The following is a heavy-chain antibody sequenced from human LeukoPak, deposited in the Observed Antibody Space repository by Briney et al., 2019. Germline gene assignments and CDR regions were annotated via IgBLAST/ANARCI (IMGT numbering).Heavy chain of an antibody. CDR2: IGGRDGST. D-gene: IGHD3-10*01. V-gene: IGHV3-23*01. CDR1: GFTFSSYC. J-gene: IGHJ4*02. Sequence: GGSLRLSCAASGFTFSSYCMSWVRQAPGEGLEWVSAIGGRDGSTYYADSVKGRFTISRDNSKNTLYVQMNSLRAEDTAVYYCAKGHYYGSGSLDYWGQGTLVTVSS. CDR3: AKGHYYGSGSLDY.